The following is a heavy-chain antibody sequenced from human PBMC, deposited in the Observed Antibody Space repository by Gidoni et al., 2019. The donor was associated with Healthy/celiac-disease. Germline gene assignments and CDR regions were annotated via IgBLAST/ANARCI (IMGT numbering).Heavy chain of an antibody. CDR1: GGTFRSYA. Sequence: QVQLVQSGAEVKKPGSSVKVSCKASGGTFRSYAISWVRQAPGQGLEWMGGIIPIFGTANYAQKFQGRVTITADESTSTAYMELSSLRSEDTAVYYCASDSIPKGFTVAGNWYFDLWGRGTLVTVSS. D-gene: IGHD6-19*01. J-gene: IGHJ2*01. V-gene: IGHV1-69*01. CDR2: IIPIFGTA. CDR3: ASDSIPKGFTVAGNWYFDL.